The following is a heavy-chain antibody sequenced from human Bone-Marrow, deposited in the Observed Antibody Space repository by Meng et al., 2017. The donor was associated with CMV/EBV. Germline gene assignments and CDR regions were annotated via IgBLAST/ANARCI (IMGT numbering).Heavy chain of an antibody. CDR1: GFTFSSYW. V-gene: IGHV3-74*01. J-gene: IGHJ3*02. CDR2: INSDGSST. CDR3: ARDFSSTDAFDI. D-gene: IGHD2-2*01. Sequence: GESLKISCATSGFTFSSYWMHWVRQAPGKGLVWVSRINSDGSSTSYADSVKGRFTISRDNAKNTLYLQMNSLRAEDTAVYYCARDFSSTDAFDIWGQGKMVTVSS.